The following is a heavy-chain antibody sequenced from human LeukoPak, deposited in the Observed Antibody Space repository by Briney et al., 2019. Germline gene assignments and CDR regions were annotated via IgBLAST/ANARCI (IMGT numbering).Heavy chain of an antibody. V-gene: IGHV3-53*01. D-gene: IGHD1-26*01. CDR3: ATDPRYSGSYYFDY. CDR2: IYSGGGT. J-gene: IGHJ4*02. Sequence: AGGSLRLSCAASGFTFSSYSMNWVRQAPGKGLEWVSLIYSGGGTYSADSVKGRFTISRDISKNTLYLQMNSLRAEDTAVYYCATDPRYSGSYYFDYWGQGTLVTVSS. CDR1: GFTFSSYS.